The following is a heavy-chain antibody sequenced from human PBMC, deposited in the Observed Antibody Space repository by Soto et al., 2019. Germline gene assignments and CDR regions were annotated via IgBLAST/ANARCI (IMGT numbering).Heavy chain of an antibody. Sequence: QVQLVQSGAEVKKPGASVKVSCKASGYTFTSYDINWVRQATGQGLEWMGWMNPNSGNTGYAQKFQGRVTMTRNTSISTPYMELSSLRSEDTAVYYCARWPDGYYYYGMDVWGQGTMVTVSS. CDR1: GYTFTSYD. J-gene: IGHJ6*02. CDR2: MNPNSGNT. V-gene: IGHV1-8*01. CDR3: ARWPDGYYYYGMDV.